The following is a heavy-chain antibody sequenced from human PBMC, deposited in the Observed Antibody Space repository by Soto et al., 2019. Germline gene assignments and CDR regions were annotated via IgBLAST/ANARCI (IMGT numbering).Heavy chain of an antibody. CDR3: ARLGSSSWAEGIDT. J-gene: IGHJ5*02. CDR2: FYYSGTT. D-gene: IGHD6-13*01. CDR1: GGSISSGGSY. Sequence: QVQLQEAGPGLVKPSETLSLTCNVSGGSISSGGSYWSWIRQHPEKGLEWIGHFYYSGTTFYNPSLKSRAKISLGTSRAQLSLRLTSVPAADTAIYYCARLGSSSWAEGIDTWGQGTQVTVSS. V-gene: IGHV4-31*03.